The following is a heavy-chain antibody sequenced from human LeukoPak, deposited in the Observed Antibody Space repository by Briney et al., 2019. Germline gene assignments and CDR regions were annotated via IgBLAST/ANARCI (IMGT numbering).Heavy chain of an antibody. J-gene: IGHJ4*02. Sequence: GGSLGLSCAASGFTFSSYAMHWVRQAPGKGLEWVAVISYDGSNKYYADSVKGRFTISRDNSKNTLYLQMNSLRAEDTAVYYCAREGGYSSSYFDYWGQGTLVTVSS. D-gene: IGHD5-18*01. V-gene: IGHV3-30*04. CDR1: GFTFSSYA. CDR2: ISYDGSNK. CDR3: AREGGYSSSYFDY.